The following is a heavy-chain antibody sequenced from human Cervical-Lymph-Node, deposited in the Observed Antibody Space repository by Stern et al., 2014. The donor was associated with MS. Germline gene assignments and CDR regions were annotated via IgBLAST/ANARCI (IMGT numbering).Heavy chain of an antibody. Sequence: QVQLVQSGAEVKKPGASVKVSCRASGYSFISYGITWVRQAPGQGLEWMGCMTVYNSGIKYAQQFQGRVSINRDTSTSIAYMELTSLRSDDTAVYYCAREAGGGFGDYLRYWGQGILVTVSS. CDR3: AREAGGGFGDYLRY. CDR2: MTVYNSGI. J-gene: IGHJ4*02. D-gene: IGHD4-17*01. V-gene: IGHV1-18*01. CDR1: GYSFISYG.